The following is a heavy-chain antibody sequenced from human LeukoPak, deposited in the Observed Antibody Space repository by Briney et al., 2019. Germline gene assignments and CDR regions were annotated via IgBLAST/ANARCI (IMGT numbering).Heavy chain of an antibody. J-gene: IGHJ4*02. CDR3: ARVGWSTESYYFDY. D-gene: IGHD2-15*01. CDR2: INWNGDST. CDR1: GFTFGDYG. Sequence: GGSLRLSCAASGFTFGDYGMSWVRQAPGKGLEWVSAINWNGDSTGYADSVKGRFTISRDNARNSLYLQMSSLRAEDTALYYCARVGWSTESYYFDYWGQGTLVTVSS. V-gene: IGHV3-20*04.